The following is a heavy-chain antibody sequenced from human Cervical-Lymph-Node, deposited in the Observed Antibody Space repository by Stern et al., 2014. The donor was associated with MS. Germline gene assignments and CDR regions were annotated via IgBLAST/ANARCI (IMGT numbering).Heavy chain of an antibody. Sequence: VHLVESGGGVVQPGRSLRLSCAASGFTFSSYGMHWVRQAPGKGLEWVAVIWYDGSNKYYADSVKGRFTISRDNAKNSLYLQMNSLRDEDTAVYYCARDPSWNYAWTYYFDYWGQGTRVTVSS. V-gene: IGHV3-33*01. D-gene: IGHD1-7*01. CDR1: GFTFSSYG. J-gene: IGHJ4*02. CDR2: IWYDGSNK. CDR3: ARDPSWNYAWTYYFDY.